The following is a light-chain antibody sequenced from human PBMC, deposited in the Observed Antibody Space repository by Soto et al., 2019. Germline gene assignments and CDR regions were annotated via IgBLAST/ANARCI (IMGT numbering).Light chain of an antibody. J-gene: IGKJ2*01. CDR1: QSVAGY. CDR2: DSS. Sequence: ELVLTQSPATLSLSPGESATLSCRASQSVAGYLAWYQHKPGQGPRLLIYDSSTRATGTPARFRGRGSGTDVTLTISSLEPEDCAIYLWQHRSNWRMYTFGQGTKLEIK. V-gene: IGKV3-11*01. CDR3: QHRSNWRMYT.